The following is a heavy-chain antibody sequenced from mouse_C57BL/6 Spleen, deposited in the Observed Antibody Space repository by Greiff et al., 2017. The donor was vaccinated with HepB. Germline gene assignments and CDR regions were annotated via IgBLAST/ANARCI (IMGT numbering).Heavy chain of an antibody. D-gene: IGHD1-1*01. V-gene: IGHV1-53*01. J-gene: IGHJ2*01. Sequence: VKLMEPGTELVKPGASVKLSCKASGYTFTSYWMHWVKQRPGQGLEWIGNINPSNGGTNYNEKFKSKATLTVDKSSSTAYMQLSSLTSEDSAVYYCARGFITTVVAPFDYWGQGTTLTVSS. CDR1: GYTFTSYW. CDR3: ARGFITTVVAPFDY. CDR2: INPSNGGT.